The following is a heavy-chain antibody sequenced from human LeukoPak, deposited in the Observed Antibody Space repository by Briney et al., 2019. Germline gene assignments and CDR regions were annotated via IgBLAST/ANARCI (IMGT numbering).Heavy chain of an antibody. CDR2: ISAYNGNT. J-gene: IGHJ4*02. D-gene: IGHD3-10*01. CDR1: GYTFSTYG. CDR3: ARWRDGSGSYSDY. V-gene: IGHV1-18*01. Sequence: ASVKVSCKASGYTFSTYGFSWVRQAPGQGLEWMGWISAYNGNTNYAQRLQGRVTMTTDTSTSTAYMELRSLRSDDTAVYYCARWRDGSGSYSDYWGQGTLVTVSS.